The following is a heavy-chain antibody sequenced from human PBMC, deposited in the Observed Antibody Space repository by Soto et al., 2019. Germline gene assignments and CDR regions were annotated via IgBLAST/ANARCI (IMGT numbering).Heavy chain of an antibody. V-gene: IGHV4-4*02. D-gene: IGHD6-19*01. CDR2: IYHSGST. CDR1: GGSISSSNW. J-gene: IGHJ4*02. CDR3: ARVAVAGTRVDY. Sequence: QVQLQESGPGLVKPSGTLSLTCAVSGGSISSSNWWSWVRQPPGKGLEWIGEIYHSGSTNYNPSLKRRVTSSVDKSKNQCSLKLSSVPAADTAVYYCARVAVAGTRVDYWGQGTLVTVSS.